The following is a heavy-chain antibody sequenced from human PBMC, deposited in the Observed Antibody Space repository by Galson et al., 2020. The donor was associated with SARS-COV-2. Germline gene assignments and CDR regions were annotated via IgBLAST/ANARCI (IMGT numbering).Heavy chain of an antibody. D-gene: IGHD6-6*01. V-gene: IGHV3-33*06. CDR2: IWYDGSNK. Sequence: GSLRLSCAASGFTFSSYGMHWVRQAPGKGLEWVAVIWYDGSNKYYADSVKGRFTISRDNSKNTLYLQMNSLRAEDTAVYYCAKDSRIAARVGEWFDPWGQGTLVTVSS. CDR1: GFTFSSYG. CDR3: AKDSRIAARVGEWFDP. J-gene: IGHJ5*02.